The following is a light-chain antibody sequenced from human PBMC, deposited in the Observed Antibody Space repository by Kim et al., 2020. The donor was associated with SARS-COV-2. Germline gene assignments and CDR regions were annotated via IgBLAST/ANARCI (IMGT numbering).Light chain of an antibody. V-gene: IGKV2-30*01. Sequence: ASISCNSSQSLVYSDGNTYLNWFHQRPGQSPSRLFYKVSNRDSGVPDRFSGSGSGTHFTLKISRVEAEDVGIYYCMQGSHWPPWTFGQGTKVDIK. CDR1: QSLVYSDGNTY. J-gene: IGKJ1*01. CDR3: MQGSHWPPWT. CDR2: KVS.